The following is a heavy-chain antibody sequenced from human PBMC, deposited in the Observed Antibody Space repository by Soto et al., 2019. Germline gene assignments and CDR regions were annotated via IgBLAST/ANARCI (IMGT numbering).Heavy chain of an antibody. Sequence: HGWCINISRASCRLSLCISVVAWVCQAAGKGLEWVGHVKTKSEGETTDYAAPVKGRFTIWRDDSTNTLYLQMNSLKSEDTGKYFCTTLGPSWGQGTQVTVSS. CDR3: TTLGPS. CDR2: VKTKSEGETT. V-gene: IGHV3-15*07. CDR1: RLSLCISV. J-gene: IGHJ5*02.